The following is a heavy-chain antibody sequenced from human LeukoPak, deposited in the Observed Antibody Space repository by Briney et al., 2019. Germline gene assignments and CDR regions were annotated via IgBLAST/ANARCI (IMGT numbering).Heavy chain of an antibody. J-gene: IGHJ4*02. CDR2: ISGSGGST. V-gene: IGHV3-23*01. Sequence: GGSLRLSCAASGFTFNTYTMNWVRQAPGKGLEWVSAISGSGGSTYYADSVKGRFTISRDNSKNTLYLQMNSLRAEDTAVYYCAKEVFGLFGYYFDYWGQGTLVTVSS. CDR3: AKEVFGLFGYYFDY. CDR1: GFTFNTYT. D-gene: IGHD3-10*02.